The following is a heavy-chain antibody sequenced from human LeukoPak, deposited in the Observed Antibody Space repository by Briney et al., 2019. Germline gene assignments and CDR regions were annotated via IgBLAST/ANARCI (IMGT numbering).Heavy chain of an antibody. V-gene: IGHV3-23*01. CDR1: GFTFSSYP. J-gene: IGHJ4*02. CDR2: ISGSGGST. D-gene: IGHD3-9*01. CDR3: AKDGARPNVLRYFAARYYFDY. Sequence: PGGSLRLSCAASGFTFSSYPMNWVRQAPGKGLERVSAISGSGGSTYYADSVKGRFTISRDNSKNTLYLQMNSLRAEDTAVYYCAKDGARPNVLRYFAARYYFDYWGQGTLVTVSS.